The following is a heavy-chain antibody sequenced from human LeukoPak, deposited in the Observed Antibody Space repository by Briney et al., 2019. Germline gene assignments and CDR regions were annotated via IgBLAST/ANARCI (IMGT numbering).Heavy chain of an antibody. CDR3: ARASYSSSWFGDSDAFDI. CDR2: INHSGST. V-gene: IGHV4-34*01. Sequence: PSETLSLTCAVYGGSFSGYYWSWIRQPPGKGLEWIGEINHSGSTNYNPSLKSRVTISVDTSKNQFSLKLSSVTAADTAVYYCARASYSSSWFGDSDAFDIWGQGTMVTVSS. J-gene: IGHJ3*02. D-gene: IGHD6-13*01. CDR1: GGSFSGYY.